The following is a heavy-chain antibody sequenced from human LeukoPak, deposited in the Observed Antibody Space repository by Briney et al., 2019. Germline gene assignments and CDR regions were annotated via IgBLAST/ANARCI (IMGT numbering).Heavy chain of an antibody. J-gene: IGHJ4*02. CDR1: GFTFSSYA. Sequence: PGGSLRLSCAASGFTFSSYAMHWVRQAPGKGLEWVAVISYDGSNKYYADSVKGRFTISRDNSKNTLYLQMISLRAEDTAVYYCARVWDTAMAPGYWGQGTLVTVSS. D-gene: IGHD5-18*01. V-gene: IGHV3-30-3*01. CDR3: ARVWDTAMAPGY. CDR2: ISYDGSNK.